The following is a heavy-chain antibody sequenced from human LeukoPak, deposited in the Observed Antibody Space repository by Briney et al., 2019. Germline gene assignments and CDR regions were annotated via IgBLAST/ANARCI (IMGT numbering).Heavy chain of an antibody. Sequence: SVKVSCKASGGTFSTHAISWVRQAPGQGLEWMGGIIPIFGTTNYAQRFQGRVTITADKSTSTAYMELNSLRSEDTAVYYCARDPAYSSAYWGQGTLVTVSS. V-gene: IGHV1-69*06. CDR3: ARDPAYSSAY. CDR2: IIPIFGTT. D-gene: IGHD6-25*01. CDR1: GGTFSTHA. J-gene: IGHJ4*02.